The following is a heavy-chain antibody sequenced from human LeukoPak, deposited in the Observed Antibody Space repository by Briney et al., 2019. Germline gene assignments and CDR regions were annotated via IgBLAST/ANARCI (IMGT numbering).Heavy chain of an antibody. CDR1: GFPFTDYW. J-gene: IGHJ4*01. CDR2: IRQDGSEK. Sequence: PGGSLRLSCAVSGFPFTDYWMNWARQAPGKGLEWVASIRQDGSEKTYVDSVKGRFTISRDNTKNSLSLQVNSLRVEDTAVYYCARDGTAAGLYFDLWGQGTLVTVSS. CDR3: ARDGTAAGLYFDL. V-gene: IGHV3-7*01. D-gene: IGHD6-13*01.